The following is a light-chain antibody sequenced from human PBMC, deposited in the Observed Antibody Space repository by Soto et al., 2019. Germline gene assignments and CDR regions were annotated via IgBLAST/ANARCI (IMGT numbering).Light chain of an antibody. Sequence: QSALTQPASVSGSPGQSITISCTGTSSDIGAYNYVSWFQQHPAKAPKLMIYEVSNRPSGVSNRFSGSKSGNMASLTISGLQAEDEADYYCSSYTRSRTLIFGGGTKLTVL. J-gene: IGLJ2*01. CDR2: EVS. CDR1: SSDIGAYNY. CDR3: SSYTRSRTLI. V-gene: IGLV2-14*01.